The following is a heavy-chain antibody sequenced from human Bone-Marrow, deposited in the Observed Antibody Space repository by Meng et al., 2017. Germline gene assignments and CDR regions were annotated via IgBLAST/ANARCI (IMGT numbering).Heavy chain of an antibody. Sequence: VEAGGGEAQLGSALRISSEASGFTFNGYAKHGVRQGPGKGREWVEVISYDGSNKYYADSVKGRFTISRDNSKNTLYLQMNSLRAEDTAVYYCARLVVVAAIDYWGQGTLVTVSS. CDR2: ISYDGSNK. V-gene: IGHV3-30*16. CDR1: GFTFNGYA. J-gene: IGHJ4*02. CDR3: ARLVVVAAIDY. D-gene: IGHD2-15*01.